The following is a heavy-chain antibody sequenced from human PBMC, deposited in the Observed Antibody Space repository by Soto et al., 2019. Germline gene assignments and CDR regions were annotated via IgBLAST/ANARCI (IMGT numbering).Heavy chain of an antibody. CDR3: ARDYYGMDV. Sequence: QVQLVESGGGVVQPGRSLRLSCAASGFTFSSYAMHWVRQAPGKGLEWVAVISYDGSNKYYADSVKGRFTISRDNSKNTLYLQMNSLRAEDTAAYYCARDYYGMDVWGQGTTVTVSS. V-gene: IGHV3-30-3*01. CDR2: ISYDGSNK. J-gene: IGHJ6*02. CDR1: GFTFSSYA.